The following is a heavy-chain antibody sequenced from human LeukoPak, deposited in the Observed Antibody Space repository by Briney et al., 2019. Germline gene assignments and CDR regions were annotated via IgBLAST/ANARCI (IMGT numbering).Heavy chain of an antibody. Sequence: GGSLRLSCAASGFNFNIFAMTWVRQAPGKGLEWVSAISGSGGSTYYADSVKGRFTISRDNSKNTLYLQMNSLRAEDTAVYYCANLVWFGELEWGQGTLVTVSS. CDR3: ANLVWFGELE. CDR1: GFNFNIFA. J-gene: IGHJ4*02. V-gene: IGHV3-23*01. CDR2: ISGSGGST. D-gene: IGHD3-10*01.